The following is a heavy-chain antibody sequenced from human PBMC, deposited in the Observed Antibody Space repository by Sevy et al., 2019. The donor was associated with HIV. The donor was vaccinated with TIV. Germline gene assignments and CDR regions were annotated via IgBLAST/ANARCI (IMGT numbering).Heavy chain of an antibody. V-gene: IGHV1-69*13. J-gene: IGHJ1*01. Sequence: ASVKVSCKASGGTFSSYAISWVRQAPGQGLEWMGGIIPIFGTANYAQKFQGRVTITADESTSTAYMELSSLRSEDTAVYYCARGFTREPASEYFQHWGQGTLVTVSS. CDR2: IIPIFGTA. CDR1: GGTFSSYA. CDR3: ARGFTREPASEYFQH. D-gene: IGHD1-26*01.